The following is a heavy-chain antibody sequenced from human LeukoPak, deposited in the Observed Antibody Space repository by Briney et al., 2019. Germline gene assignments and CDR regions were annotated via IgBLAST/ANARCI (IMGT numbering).Heavy chain of an antibody. J-gene: IGHJ3*02. V-gene: IGHV3-48*01. Sequence: GGSLRLSCAASGFSLSDYSMNWVRQAPGKGLEWVSYISSSGSPIYYADSVKGRFTISRDNSKNTLYLQMNSLRAEDTAVYYCARHQYISGWYDAFDIWGQGTMVTVSS. CDR2: ISSSGSPI. CDR3: ARHQYISGWYDAFDI. D-gene: IGHD6-19*01. CDR1: GFSLSDYS.